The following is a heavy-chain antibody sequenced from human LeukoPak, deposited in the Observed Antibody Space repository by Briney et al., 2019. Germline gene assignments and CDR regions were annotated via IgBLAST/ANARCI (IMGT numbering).Heavy chain of an antibody. CDR1: GGSISSSSYD. J-gene: IGHJ4*02. V-gene: IGHV4-39*07. CDR2: IYYSGST. Sequence: SETLSLTCTVSGGSISSSSYDWGWVRQPPGKRLEWIGSIYYSGSTYYNPSLKSRVTISVDTSKNQFSLKLSSVTAADTAVYYCARVGVVGATLIDYWGQGTLVTVSS. CDR3: ARVGVVGATLIDY. D-gene: IGHD1-26*01.